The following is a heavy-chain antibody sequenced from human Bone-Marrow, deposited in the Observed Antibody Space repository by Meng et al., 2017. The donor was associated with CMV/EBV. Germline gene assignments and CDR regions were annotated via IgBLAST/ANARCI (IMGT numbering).Heavy chain of an antibody. D-gene: IGHD3-16*01. CDR3: ANSKSRGLGIDY. CDR1: GFPFSHYG. J-gene: IGHJ4*02. CDR2: IWYNGNDK. Sequence: GESLKISCVASGFPFSHYGMHWVRQAPGKGLEWVAIIWYNGNDKFYADSVNGRFTISRDNSKNTLYLEMNSLRAEDTAVYYCANSKSRGLGIDYWGQGTLVTVSS. V-gene: IGHV3-33*06.